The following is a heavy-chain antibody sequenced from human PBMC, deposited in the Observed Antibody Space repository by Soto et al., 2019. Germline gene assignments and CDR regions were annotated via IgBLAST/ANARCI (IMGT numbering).Heavy chain of an antibody. D-gene: IGHD4-17*01. CDR3: ARATTVTSSFFYYGLDV. CDR1: GGSISNDDYY. CDR2: IYYNGNT. Sequence: SETLSLTCTVSGGSISNDDYYWSWIRQPPEKGLEWIGHIYYNGNTYYNPSLKSRLTMSLDTSQNQFSLHLTSVIAADSASYFCARATTVTSSFFYYGLDVWGQGTTVTVSS. J-gene: IGHJ6*02. V-gene: IGHV4-30-4*08.